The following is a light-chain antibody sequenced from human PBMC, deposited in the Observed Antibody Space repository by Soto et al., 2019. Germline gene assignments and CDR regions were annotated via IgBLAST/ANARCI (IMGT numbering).Light chain of an antibody. CDR2: DAS. CDR3: QQRSNWPPLT. V-gene: IGKV3-11*01. J-gene: IGKJ4*01. Sequence: EIVLTQSPATLSLSPGERATLSCRASQSISSFLAWYQQKPGQAPRLLIYDASSRATGIPARFSGSGSGTDFTLTISSLEPEDFGIYYCQQRSNWPPLTFGGGTKVEI. CDR1: QSISSF.